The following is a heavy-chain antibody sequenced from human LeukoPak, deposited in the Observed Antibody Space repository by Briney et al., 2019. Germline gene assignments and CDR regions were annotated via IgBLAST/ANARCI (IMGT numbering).Heavy chain of an antibody. Sequence: GGSLRLSCAASGFPFSDHEMSWVRQAPGKGLEWVSYISSSGSDKYYPDSVKGRFTISRDNAKNSLYLQMNSLRAEDTAVYYCAGFSHKGVWGQGTTVTVSS. CDR2: ISSSGSDK. V-gene: IGHV3-48*03. CDR3: AGFSHKGV. CDR1: GFPFSDHE. J-gene: IGHJ6*02.